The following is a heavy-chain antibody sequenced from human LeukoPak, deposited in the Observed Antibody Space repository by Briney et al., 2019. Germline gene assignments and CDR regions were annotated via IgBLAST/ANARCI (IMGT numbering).Heavy chain of an antibody. D-gene: IGHD3-22*01. CDR3: ARESPHRDSSGNDY. V-gene: IGHV3-7*01. CDR2: IKQDGSEK. Sequence: GGSLKLSCAASGFTFSSYWMSWVRQAPGKGLEWVANIKQDGSEKDYVDSVKGRFTISRENAKSSLYLQMNSLRAEDTAVYYCARESPHRDSSGNDYWGQGTLVTVSS. CDR1: GFTFSSYW. J-gene: IGHJ4*02.